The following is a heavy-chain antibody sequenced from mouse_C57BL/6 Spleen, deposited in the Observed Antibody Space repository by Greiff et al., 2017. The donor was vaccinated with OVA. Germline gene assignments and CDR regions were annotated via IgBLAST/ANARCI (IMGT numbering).Heavy chain of an antibody. CDR3: ARPRNNYDAFAY. CDR1: GYAFTNYL. Sequence: QVQLQQSGAELVRPGTSVKVSCKASGYAFTNYLIEWVKQRPGQGLEWIGVINPGSGGTNYNEKFKGKATLTADKSSSTAYMQLSSLTSEDSAVYFCARPRNNYDAFAYWGQGTLVTVSA. J-gene: IGHJ3*01. D-gene: IGHD1-1*01. CDR2: INPGSGGT. V-gene: IGHV1-54*01.